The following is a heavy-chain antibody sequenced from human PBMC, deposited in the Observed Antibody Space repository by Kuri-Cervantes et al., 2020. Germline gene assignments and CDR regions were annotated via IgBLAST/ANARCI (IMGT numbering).Heavy chain of an antibody. CDR3: ARVRVYDSSGYYYSRDYYYYGMDV. D-gene: IGHD3-22*01. Sequence: SVKVSCKASGGTFSSYAISWVRRAPGQGLEWMGGIIPIFGTANYAQKFQGRVTITADESTSTAYMELSSLRSEDTAVYYCARVRVYDSSGYYYSRDYYYYGMDVWGQGTTVTVSS. CDR1: GGTFSSYA. CDR2: IIPIFGTA. J-gene: IGHJ6*02. V-gene: IGHV1-69*13.